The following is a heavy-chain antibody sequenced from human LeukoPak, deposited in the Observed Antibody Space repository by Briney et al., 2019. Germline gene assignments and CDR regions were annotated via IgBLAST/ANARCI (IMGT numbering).Heavy chain of an antibody. J-gene: IGHJ6*02. CDR2: IYYSGST. D-gene: IGHD3-10*01. V-gene: IGHV4-30-4*01. CDR3: ARVFDYGSGSYYYYGMDV. Sequence: PSQTLSLTCTVSGGSISSGDYYWSWIRQPPGKGLEWIGYIYYSGSTYYNPSLKSRVTISVDTSKNQFSLKLSSLTAADTAVYYCARVFDYGSGSYYYYGMDVWGQGTTVTVSS. CDR1: GGSISSGDYY.